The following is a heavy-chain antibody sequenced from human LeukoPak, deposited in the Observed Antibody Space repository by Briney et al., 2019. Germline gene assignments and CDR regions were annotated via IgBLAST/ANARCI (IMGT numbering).Heavy chain of an antibody. D-gene: IGHD2-2*01. CDR2: IYYSGST. CDR3: ARRAIVVVPAAEFDY. V-gene: IGHV4-39*01. CDR1: GGSISSSSYY. J-gene: IGHJ4*02. Sequence: SETLSLTCTVSGGSISSSSYYWGWIRQPPGKGLEWIGSIYYSGSTYYNPSLKSRVTISVDTSKNQFSLRLSSVTAADTAVYYCARRAIVVVPAAEFDYWGQGTLVTVSS.